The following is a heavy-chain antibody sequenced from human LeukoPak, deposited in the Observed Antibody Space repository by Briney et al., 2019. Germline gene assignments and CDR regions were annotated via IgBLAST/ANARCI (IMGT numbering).Heavy chain of an antibody. CDR2: ISRSSSII. CDR3: ARGYCSGGSCYSGDLFDY. J-gene: IGHJ4*02. V-gene: IGHV3-48*01. D-gene: IGHD2-15*01. Sequence: PGGSLRLSCAASGFTFSSYSMNWVRQAPGKGLEWVSYISRSSSIIYYADSVRGRFTISRDNAKNSLFLQMNSLRAEDTAVYYCARGYCSGGSCYSGDLFDYWGQGTLVTVSS. CDR1: GFTFSSYS.